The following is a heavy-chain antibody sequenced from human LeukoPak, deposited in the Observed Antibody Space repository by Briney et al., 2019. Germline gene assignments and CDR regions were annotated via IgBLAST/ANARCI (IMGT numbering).Heavy chain of an antibody. CDR1: GFIFSSYE. Sequence: PGGSLRLSCAASGFIFSSYEMSWVRHVPGKGLEWVSYISSSGSTIYYADSVKGRFTISRDNAKNSLYLQMNSLRAEDTAVYYCARDNYDSSTPYYFDYWGQGTLVTVSS. CDR3: ARDNYDSSTPYYFDY. V-gene: IGHV3-48*03. CDR2: ISSSGSTI. D-gene: IGHD3-22*01. J-gene: IGHJ4*02.